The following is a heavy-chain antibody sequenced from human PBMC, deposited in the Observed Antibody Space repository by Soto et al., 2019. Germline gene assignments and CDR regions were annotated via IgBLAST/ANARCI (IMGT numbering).Heavy chain of an antibody. CDR2: IGGRGGSA. D-gene: IGHD5-12*01. V-gene: IGHV3-23*01. J-gene: IGHJ3*01. Sequence: EVQVSESGGGLVRPGGSLRLSCAASGFIFSNYAMNWVRQAPGKGLEWVSVIGGRGGSAYYADSVQGRFTISRDNSKNTLSLQMSSLTADYTAIYYCEREGRGSFDFWGRGTMVTVSS. CDR1: GFIFSNYA. CDR3: EREGRGSFDF.